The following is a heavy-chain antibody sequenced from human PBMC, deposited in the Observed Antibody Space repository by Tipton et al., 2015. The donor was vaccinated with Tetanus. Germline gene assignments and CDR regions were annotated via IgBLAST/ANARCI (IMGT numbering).Heavy chain of an antibody. J-gene: IGHJ4*02. CDR3: TRGSRWLQRRSYYFDY. D-gene: IGHD5-24*01. CDR2: IRSKAYGGTP. CDR1: GFTFGEYA. Sequence: SLRLSCTASGFTFGEYAMSWFRQAPGRGLEWVSFIRSKAYGGTPEYAASVKGRFTISRDDSKNIAYLQMNSLKTEDTAVYYCTRGSRWLQRRSYYFDYWGQGTLVTVSS. V-gene: IGHV3-49*03.